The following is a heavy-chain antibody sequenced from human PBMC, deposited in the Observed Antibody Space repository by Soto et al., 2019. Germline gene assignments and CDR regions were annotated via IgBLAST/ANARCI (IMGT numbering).Heavy chain of an antibody. CDR1: RYIFTAYF. V-gene: IGHV1-2*02. CDR3: ASHDPGARFDP. Sequence: QVQLMQSGAEVKKPGASVKVSCKAPRYIFTAYFMHWVRQAPGQGLEWMGWINPNNGATHDGLSFQGRVTMTRDTSISTAYMELSSLRSDDTAVYYCASHDPGARFDPWGQGTLVIVSS. D-gene: IGHD1-1*01. J-gene: IGHJ5*02. CDR2: INPNNGAT.